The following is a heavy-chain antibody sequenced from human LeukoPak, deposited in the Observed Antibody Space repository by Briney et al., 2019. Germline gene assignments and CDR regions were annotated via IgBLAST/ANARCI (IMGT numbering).Heavy chain of an antibody. CDR1: GGSISSHNHH. V-gene: IGHV4-39*02. J-gene: IGHJ4*02. CDR2: SHHSWVT. D-gene: IGHD5-24*01. CDR3: ARRDNSFDS. Sequence: SETLSLTCSVSGGSISSHNHHWDWIRQPPGNGLEWIGSSHHSWVTYSNPSLRSRLTLSVDMSKNHFSLNLSSVTAADTAVYYCARRDNSFDSWGPGTLVTVSS.